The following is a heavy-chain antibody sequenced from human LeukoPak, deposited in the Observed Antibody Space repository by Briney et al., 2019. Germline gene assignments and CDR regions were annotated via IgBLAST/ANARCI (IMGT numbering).Heavy chain of an antibody. V-gene: IGHV3-33*06. Sequence: PGRSLRLSCAASGFTFSSYGMHWVRQAPGKGLEWVAVIWYDGSNKYYADSVKGRFTISRDNSKNTLYLQMNSLRAEDTAVYYCAKDSYCSGGSCYGAYYYYMDVWGKGTTVTASS. CDR2: IWYDGSNK. CDR1: GFTFSSYG. J-gene: IGHJ6*03. CDR3: AKDSYCSGGSCYGAYYYYMDV. D-gene: IGHD2-15*01.